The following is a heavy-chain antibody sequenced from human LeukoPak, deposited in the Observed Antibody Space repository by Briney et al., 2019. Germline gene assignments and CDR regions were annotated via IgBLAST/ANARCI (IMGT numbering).Heavy chain of an antibody. V-gene: IGHV3-21*01. J-gene: IGHJ4*02. D-gene: IGHD3-9*01. Sequence: PGGSLRLSCAASGFTFSSYSMNWVRQAPGKGLEWVSSISSSSSYIYYADSVKGRFTISRDNAKNSLYLQMNSLRAEDTAVYYCARRKQADWYVDYWGQGTLVTVSS. CDR3: ARRKQADWYVDY. CDR2: ISSSSSYI. CDR1: GFTFSSYS.